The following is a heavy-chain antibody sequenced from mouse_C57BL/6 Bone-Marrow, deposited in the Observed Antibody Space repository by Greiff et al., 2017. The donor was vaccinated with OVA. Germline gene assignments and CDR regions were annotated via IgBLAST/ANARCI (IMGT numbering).Heavy chain of an antibody. V-gene: IGHV5-9*01. CDR3: ARLPYYGDYYAMDY. D-gene: IGHD2-10*01. J-gene: IGHJ4*01. Sequence: EVQVVESGGGLVKPGGSLKLSCAASGFTFSSYTMSWVRQTPEKRLEWVATISGGGGNTYYPDSVKGRFTISRDNAENTLYLQMSSLRSEDTALYYCARLPYYGDYYAMDYWGQGTSVTVSS. CDR1: GFTFSSYT. CDR2: ISGGGGNT.